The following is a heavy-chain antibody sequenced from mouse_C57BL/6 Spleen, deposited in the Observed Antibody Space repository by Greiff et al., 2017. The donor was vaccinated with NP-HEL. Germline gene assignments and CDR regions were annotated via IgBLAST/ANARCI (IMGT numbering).Heavy chain of an antibody. Sequence: EVQRVESGGGLVKPGGSLKLSCAASGFTFSDYGMHWVRQAPEKGLEWVAYISSGSSTIYYADTVKGRFTISRDNAKNTLFLQMTSLRSEDTAMYYCARDYSNLYYYAMDYWGQGTSVTVSS. D-gene: IGHD2-5*01. V-gene: IGHV5-17*01. CDR3: ARDYSNLYYYAMDY. J-gene: IGHJ4*01. CDR2: ISSGSSTI. CDR1: GFTFSDYG.